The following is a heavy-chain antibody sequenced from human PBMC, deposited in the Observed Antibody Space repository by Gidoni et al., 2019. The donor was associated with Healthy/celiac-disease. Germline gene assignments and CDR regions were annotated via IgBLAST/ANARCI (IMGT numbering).Heavy chain of an antibody. D-gene: IGHD2-2*01. V-gene: IGHV3-23*01. CDR2: ISGSGGST. J-gene: IGHJ6*02. CDR1: GFTFSSYA. Sequence: EVQLLESGGGLVQPGGSLRLSCAASGFTFSSYAMSWVRQAPGKGLEWVSAISGSGGSTYYADSVKGRFTISRDNSKNTLYLQMNSLRAEDTAVYYCAKGAPAVDYYYYYGMDVWGQGTTVTVSS. CDR3: AKGAPAVDYYYYYGMDV.